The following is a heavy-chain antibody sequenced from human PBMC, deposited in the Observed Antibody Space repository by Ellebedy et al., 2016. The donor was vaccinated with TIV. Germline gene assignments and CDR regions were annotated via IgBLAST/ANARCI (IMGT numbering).Heavy chain of an antibody. V-gene: IGHV4-59*08. CDR2: IYYSGST. D-gene: IGHD6-13*01. J-gene: IGHJ3*02. CDR1: GGSISSYY. CDR3: ARRFRRIAAAQAFDI. Sequence: SETLSLTCTVSGGSISSYYWSWIRQPPGKGLEWIGYIYYSGSTNYNPSLKSRVTISVDTSKNQFSLKLSSVTAADTAVYYCARRFRRIAAAQAFDIWGQGTMVTVSS.